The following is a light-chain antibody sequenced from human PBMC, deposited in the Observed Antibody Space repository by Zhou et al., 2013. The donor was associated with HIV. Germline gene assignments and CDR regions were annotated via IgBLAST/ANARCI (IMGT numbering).Light chain of an antibody. V-gene: IGKV1-39*01. CDR1: QTISNH. Sequence: DIQVTQSPSTLSASVGDRVTITCRASQTISNHINWYQRKPGKAPKLLIYAASSLQSGVPSRFSGSGSGTDFTLTISSLQPEDFATYYCQQSYSTPPRLTFGGGTKVEIK. CDR3: QQSYSTPPRLT. J-gene: IGKJ4*01. CDR2: AAS.